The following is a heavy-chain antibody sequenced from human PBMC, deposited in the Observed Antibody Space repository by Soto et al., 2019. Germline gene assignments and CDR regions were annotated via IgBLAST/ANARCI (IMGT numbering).Heavy chain of an antibody. Sequence: QVQLQESGPGLVKPSETLSLTCTVSGGSISSYYWSWIRQPPGKGLEWIGYIYYSGSTDYDPSLKRRVTISVDTAKNQLSPKLRSVTAADTAVYFSAGSWGTFFDFWGQGTLVTVSS. V-gene: IGHV4-59*01. CDR1: GGSISSYY. D-gene: IGHD7-27*01. CDR2: IYYSGST. CDR3: AGSWGTFFDF. J-gene: IGHJ4*02.